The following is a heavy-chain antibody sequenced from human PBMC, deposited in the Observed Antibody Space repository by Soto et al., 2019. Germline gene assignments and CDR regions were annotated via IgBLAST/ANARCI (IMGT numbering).Heavy chain of an antibody. V-gene: IGHV1-2*02. D-gene: IGHD5-12*01. CDR2: INPNSGGT. CDR3: ARDREGGYEVYYYGMDV. Sequence: VASVKVSCKASGYTFTGYYMHWVRQAPGQGLEWMGWINPNSGGTNYAQKFQGRVTMTRDTSISTAYMELSRLRSDDTAVYYCARDREGGYEVYYYGMDVWGQGTTVTVSS. J-gene: IGHJ6*02. CDR1: GYTFTGYY.